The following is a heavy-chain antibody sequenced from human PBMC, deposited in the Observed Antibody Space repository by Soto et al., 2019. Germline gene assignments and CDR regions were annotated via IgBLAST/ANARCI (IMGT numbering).Heavy chain of an antibody. J-gene: IGHJ4*02. Sequence: SETLSLTCTVSGGSINSGGYYWSWIRQHPGKGLEWIGKIFYTGSTTYNPSLKSRVTISVDTSKNQFSLKLKSVTAADTAVYYCARNCYNSYVFGYWGQGTLVTVSS. V-gene: IGHV4-31*03. CDR3: ARNCYNSYVFGY. CDR1: GGSINSGGYY. CDR2: IFYTGST. D-gene: IGHD2-21*01.